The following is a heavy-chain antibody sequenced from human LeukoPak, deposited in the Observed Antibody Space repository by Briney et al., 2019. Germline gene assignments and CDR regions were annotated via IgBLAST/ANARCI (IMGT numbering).Heavy chain of an antibody. V-gene: IGHV3-33*01. CDR2: IWYDGSNK. J-gene: IGHJ4*02. Sequence: GSLSLSCEASGFTFMRYGMHSVRQAPGKGLEWVAVIWYDGSNKYYADSVKGRFTISRDNSKNTLYLQMNSLRAEDTAVYYCARDKWGVPALPDYWCQGTLGHRLL. CDR3: ARDKWGVPALPDY. D-gene: IGHD2-2*01. CDR1: GFTFMRYG.